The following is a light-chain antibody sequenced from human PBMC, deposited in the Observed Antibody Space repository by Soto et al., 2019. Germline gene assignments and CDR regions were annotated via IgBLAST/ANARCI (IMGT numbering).Light chain of an antibody. J-gene: IGKJ1*01. CDR1: QSVTSSY. CDR2: GAS. Sequence: EIVLTQSPGTLSLSPGERATLSCRASQSVTSSYLAWYQQKPGQAPRLLIYGASSRATVIPDRFSGSGSGTDFTLTISRLEPEDVAVYYCQQYGSSPRFGQGTKVEIK. V-gene: IGKV3-20*01. CDR3: QQYGSSPR.